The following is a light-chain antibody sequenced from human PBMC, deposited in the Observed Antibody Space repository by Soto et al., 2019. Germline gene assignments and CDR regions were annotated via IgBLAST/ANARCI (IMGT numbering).Light chain of an antibody. CDR3: QQRNIWPPVT. CDR2: DAS. V-gene: IGKV3-11*01. CDR1: QSVSSY. J-gene: IGKJ5*01. Sequence: EIVMTQSPATLSVSPGEIVTLSCRASQSVSSYLAWFQQKPGQAPRLILYDASTRATGIPVRFSGSGSGTDFTLTISSLEPEDFAVYYCQQRNIWPPVTLGQGTRLEIK.